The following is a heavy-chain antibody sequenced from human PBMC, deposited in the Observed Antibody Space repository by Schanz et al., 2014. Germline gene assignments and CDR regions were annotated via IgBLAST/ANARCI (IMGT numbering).Heavy chain of an antibody. V-gene: IGHV3-23*01. Sequence: EVQLLESGGGLVQPGGSLKLSCAASGLIFSNYVMSWVRQAPGKGLEWVSFIYIGGNTYYADSVKGRFTISRDNAENTLFLQMNSLRAEDTAVYYCARKVVATIGGYYDNWGQGTLVIVSS. J-gene: IGHJ4*02. CDR3: ARKVVATIGGYYDN. D-gene: IGHD5-12*01. CDR1: GLIFSNYV. CDR2: FIYIGGNT.